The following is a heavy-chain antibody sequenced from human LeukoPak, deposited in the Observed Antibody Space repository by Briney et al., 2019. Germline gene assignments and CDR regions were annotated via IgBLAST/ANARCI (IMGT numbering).Heavy chain of an antibody. Sequence: SETLSLTCTVSGGSISSSSYYWGWIRQPPGKGLEWIGSIYYSGSTYYNPSLKSRVAISVDTSKNQFSLKLSSVTAADTAVYYCASATYDSSGYLDYWGQGTLVTVSS. CDR3: ASATYDSSGYLDY. CDR2: IYYSGST. J-gene: IGHJ4*02. D-gene: IGHD3-22*01. V-gene: IGHV4-39*01. CDR1: GGSISSSSYY.